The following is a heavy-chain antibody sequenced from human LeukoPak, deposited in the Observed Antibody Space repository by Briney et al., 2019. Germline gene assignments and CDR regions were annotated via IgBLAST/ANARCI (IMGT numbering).Heavy chain of an antibody. J-gene: IGHJ5*02. V-gene: IGHV4-30-4*01. CDR1: GGSISSGDYY. CDR2: IYYSGST. D-gene: IGHD5-12*01. Sequence: SQTLSLTCTVSGGSISSGDYYWSWIRQPPGKGLEWLGSIYYSGSTYYNPSLKSRVTISVDTSKNQFSLKLISVTAADTAVYYCARGVVATRDSDPWGQGTLVTVSS. CDR3: ARGVVATRDSDP.